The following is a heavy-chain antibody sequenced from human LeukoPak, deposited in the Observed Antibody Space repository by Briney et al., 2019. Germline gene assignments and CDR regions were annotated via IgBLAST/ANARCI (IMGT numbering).Heavy chain of an antibody. CDR3: AKVYYGSGSLPLFDY. Sequence: GGSLRLSCAASGFTFSSYAMSWVRQAPGKGLEWVSTISGSGGSTYYADSVKGRFTISRDNSKNTLSLQMNSLRAEDTAIYYCAKVYYGSGSLPLFDYWGQGTLVTVSS. D-gene: IGHD3-10*01. V-gene: IGHV3-23*01. J-gene: IGHJ4*02. CDR1: GFTFSSYA. CDR2: ISGSGGST.